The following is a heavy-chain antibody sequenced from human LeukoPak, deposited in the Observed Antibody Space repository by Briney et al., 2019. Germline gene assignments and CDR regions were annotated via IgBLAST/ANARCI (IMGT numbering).Heavy chain of an antibody. J-gene: IGHJ4*02. CDR1: GGSINSYY. V-gene: IGHV4-4*07. Sequence: SETLSLTCTVSGGSINSYYWSWIRQPAGKGLEWFGRIQTSGTTNYNPSLKSRVTMSVDTSKNQFSLKLTSVTAADTAMYYCAREAVAGTGRGLDYWGQGTLVTVSS. CDR3: AREAVAGTGRGLDY. CDR2: IQTSGTT. D-gene: IGHD6-19*01.